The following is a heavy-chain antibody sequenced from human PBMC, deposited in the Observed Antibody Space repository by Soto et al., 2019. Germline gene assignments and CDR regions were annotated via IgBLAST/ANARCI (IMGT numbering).Heavy chain of an antibody. CDR2: ISYDGSNK. CDR3: AKDLRYYDSSGQGP. J-gene: IGHJ5*02. CDR1: GFTFSSYG. Sequence: GGSLRPSCAASGFTFSSYGMHWVRQAPGKGLEWVAVISYDGSNKYYADSVKGRFTISRDNSKNTLYLQMNSLRAEDTAVYYCAKDLRYYDSSGQGPWGQGTLVTVSS. D-gene: IGHD3-22*01. V-gene: IGHV3-30*18.